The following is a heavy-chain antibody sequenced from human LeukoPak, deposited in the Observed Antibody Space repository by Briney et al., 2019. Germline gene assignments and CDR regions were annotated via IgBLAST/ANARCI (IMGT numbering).Heavy chain of an antibody. V-gene: IGHV3-30-3*01. CDR3: ASYDSSGYSTPFDY. CDR2: ISYDGSNK. CDR1: GFTFSSYA. D-gene: IGHD3-22*01. Sequence: PGGSLRLSCAASGFTFSSYAMHWVRQAPGKGLEWVAVISYDGSNKYYADSVKGRFTISRDNSKNTLYLQMNSLRAEDTAVYYCASYDSSGYSTPFDYWGQGTLVTVSS. J-gene: IGHJ4*02.